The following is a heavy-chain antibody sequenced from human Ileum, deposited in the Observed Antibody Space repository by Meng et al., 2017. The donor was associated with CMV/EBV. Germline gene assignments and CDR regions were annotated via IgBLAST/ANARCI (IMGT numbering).Heavy chain of an antibody. CDR1: GFTFSRYS. V-gene: IGHV3-21*01. Sequence: GESLKISCAASGFTFSRYSMTWVRQAPGKGLEWVSSISTGSDYIYYTDSVKGRFTISRDNAKDSLYLQMNSLRAEDTAVYYCARGTWFDPWGQGTLVTVSS. CDR3: ARGTWFDP. CDR2: ISTGSDYI. J-gene: IGHJ5*02.